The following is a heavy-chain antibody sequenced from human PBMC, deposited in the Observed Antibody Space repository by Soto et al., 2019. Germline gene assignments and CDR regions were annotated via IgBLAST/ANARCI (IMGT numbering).Heavy chain of an antibody. D-gene: IGHD5-12*01. CDR1: GGSISSSSYY. CDR3: ASPTEARARENYSHY. CDR2: IYYSGST. J-gene: IGHJ4*01. V-gene: IGHV4-39*01. Sequence: PSETLSLACTVSGGSISSSSYYWGWIRQPPGKGLEWIGSIYYSGSTYYNPSLKSRVTISVDTSKNQFSLKLSSVTAADTAVYYCASPTEARARENYSHYRRHGPLVTVSS.